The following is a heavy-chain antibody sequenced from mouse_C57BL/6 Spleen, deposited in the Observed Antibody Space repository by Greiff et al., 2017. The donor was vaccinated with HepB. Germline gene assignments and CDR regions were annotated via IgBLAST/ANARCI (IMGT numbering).Heavy chain of an antibody. J-gene: IGHJ2*01. CDR2: ISYDGSN. CDR3: ARDDYGSSNYFDY. Sequence: EVQRVESGPGLVKPSQSLSLTCSVTGYSITSGYYWNWIRQFPGNKLEWMGYISYDGSNNYNPSLKNRISITRDTSKNQFFLKLNSVTTEDTATYYCARDDYGSSNYFDYRGQGTTLTVSS. D-gene: IGHD1-1*01. CDR1: GYSITSGYY. V-gene: IGHV3-6*01.